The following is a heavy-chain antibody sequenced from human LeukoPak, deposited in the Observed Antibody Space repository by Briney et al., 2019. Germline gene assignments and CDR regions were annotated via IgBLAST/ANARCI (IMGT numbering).Heavy chain of an antibody. CDR1: GFTFTSSV. D-gene: IGHD1-26*01. J-gene: IGHJ1*01. CDR3: AAGIGSRPEYFHY. Sequence: GASVKVSCKASGFTFTSSVMQWVRQARGQRLEWIGWIVVGSGNTNYAQKFQERVTITRDKSTSTAYMELSSLRSEDTAVYYRAAGIGSRPEYFHYWGQGTLVTVSS. CDR2: IVVGSGNT. V-gene: IGHV1-58*02.